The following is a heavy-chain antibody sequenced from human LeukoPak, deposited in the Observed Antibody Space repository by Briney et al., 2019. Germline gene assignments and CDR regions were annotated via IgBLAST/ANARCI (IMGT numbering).Heavy chain of an antibody. D-gene: IGHD1-26*01. Sequence: MTSQTLSLTCTVSGGSISSGGYYWSWIRQHPGRGLEWIGYIYYSGSTYYNPSLKSRVTISVDTSKNQFSLKLSSVTAADTAVYYCARVRYSGSYYGHDAFDIWGQGTMVTVSS. CDR1: GGSISSGGYY. V-gene: IGHV4-31*03. CDR3: ARVRYSGSYYGHDAFDI. J-gene: IGHJ3*02. CDR2: IYYSGST.